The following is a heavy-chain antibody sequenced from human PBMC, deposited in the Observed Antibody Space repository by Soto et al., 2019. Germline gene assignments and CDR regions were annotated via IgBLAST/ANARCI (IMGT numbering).Heavy chain of an antibody. J-gene: IGHJ6*02. Sequence: PGGSLRLSCAASGFTFSSYAMHWVRQAPGKGLEYVSAISSNGGSTYYANSVKGRFTISRDNSKNTLYLQMGSLRAEDMAVYYCARFGTDYGDHPYYYYGMDVWGQGTTVTVSS. CDR2: ISSNGGST. CDR3: ARFGTDYGDHPYYYYGMDV. CDR1: GFTFSSYA. V-gene: IGHV3-64*01. D-gene: IGHD4-17*01.